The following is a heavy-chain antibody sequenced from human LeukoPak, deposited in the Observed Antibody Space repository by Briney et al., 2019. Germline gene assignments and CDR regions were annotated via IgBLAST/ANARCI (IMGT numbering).Heavy chain of an antibody. J-gene: IGHJ4*02. CDR2: ISSSSSYI. CDR1: GFTFSSYS. CDR3: ARGGEQLVSAIDY. Sequence: GGSLRLSCAASGFTFSSYSMNWVRQAPGKGLEWVSSISSSSSYIYYADSVTGRFTISRDNAKNSLYLQMNSLRAEDTAVYYCARGGEQLVSAIDYWGQGTLVTVSS. V-gene: IGHV3-21*01. D-gene: IGHD6-6*01.